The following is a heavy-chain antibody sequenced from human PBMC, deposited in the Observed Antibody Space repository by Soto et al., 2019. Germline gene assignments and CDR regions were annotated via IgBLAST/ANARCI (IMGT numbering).Heavy chain of an antibody. V-gene: IGHV4-39*01. J-gene: IGHJ6*02. D-gene: IGHD3-3*01. Sequence: SETLSLTCTVSGGSISSSSYYWCWIRQPPGKGLEWIGSIYYSGSTYYNPSLKSRVTISVDTSKNQFSLKLSSVTAADTAVYYCARQHYDFWSGYSYGMDVWGQGTTVTVSS. CDR1: GGSISSSSYY. CDR3: ARQHYDFWSGYSYGMDV. CDR2: IYYSGST.